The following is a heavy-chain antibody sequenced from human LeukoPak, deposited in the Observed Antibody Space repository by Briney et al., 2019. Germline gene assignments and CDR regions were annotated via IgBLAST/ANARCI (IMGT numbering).Heavy chain of an antibody. CDR3: ARGAQYNWFDP. J-gene: IGHJ5*02. V-gene: IGHV4-4*07. CDR2: IYTSGGT. Sequence: SETLSLTCAVSGGSISSYYWSWIRQPAGKGLEWIGRIYTSGGTNYNPSLKSRVTMSVDTSKNQFSLKLSSVTAADTAVYYCARGAQYNWFDPWGQGTLVTVSS. CDR1: GGSISSYY.